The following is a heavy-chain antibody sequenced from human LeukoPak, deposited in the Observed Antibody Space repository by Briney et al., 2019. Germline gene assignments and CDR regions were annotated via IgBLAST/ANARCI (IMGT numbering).Heavy chain of an antibody. Sequence: GASVKVSCKASGGTFSSYAISWVRQAPGQGLEWMGGIIPIFGTANYAQKFQGRVTITTDESTSTAYMELSSLRSEDTAVYYCAREYYDFWSDCYKVDYFDYWGQGTLVTVSS. V-gene: IGHV1-69*05. CDR3: AREYYDFWSDCYKVDYFDY. D-gene: IGHD3-3*01. CDR2: IIPIFGTA. J-gene: IGHJ4*02. CDR1: GGTFSSYA.